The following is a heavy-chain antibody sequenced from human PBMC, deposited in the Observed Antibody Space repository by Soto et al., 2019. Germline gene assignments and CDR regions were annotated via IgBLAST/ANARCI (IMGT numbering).Heavy chain of an antibody. V-gene: IGHV4-34*01. J-gene: IGHJ3*02. CDR3: ARGDRYSGSYGAFDI. D-gene: IGHD1-26*01. CDR1: GGSFSGYY. Sequence: SETLSLTCAVYGGSFSGYYWSWIRQPPGKGLEWIGAINHSGSTNYNPSLKSRVTTSVDTSKNQFSLKLSSLTAADTAVYYCARGDRYSGSYGAFDIWGQGTMVTVSS. CDR2: INHSGST.